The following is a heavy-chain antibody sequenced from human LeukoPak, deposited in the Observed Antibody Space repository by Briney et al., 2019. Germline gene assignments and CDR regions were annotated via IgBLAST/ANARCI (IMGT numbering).Heavy chain of an antibody. J-gene: IGHJ4*02. V-gene: IGHV1-69*13. CDR1: GGTFSSFA. CDR2: IIPIFSSA. CDR3: ASQRWLQVYYFDY. Sequence: ASVKVSCKASGGTFSSFAISWVRQAPGHGLEWMGVIIPIFSSANYAQKFQGRVTITADESTSTAYLELSSLRSEDTAVYYCASQRWLQVYYFDYWGQGSLVTVSS. D-gene: IGHD5-24*01.